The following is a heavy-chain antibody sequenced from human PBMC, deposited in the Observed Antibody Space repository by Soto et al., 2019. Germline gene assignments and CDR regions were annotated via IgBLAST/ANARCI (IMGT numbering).Heavy chain of an antibody. Sequence: PGGSLRLSCTASGFTFGDYAMSWVRQAPGKGLEWVGFIRSKAYGGTTEYAASVKGRFTISRDDSKSIAYLQMNSLKTEDTAVYYCTRASDSGSYSDYWGQGTLVTVS. CDR3: TRASDSGSYSDY. J-gene: IGHJ4*02. CDR1: GFTFGDYA. CDR2: IRSKAYGGTT. D-gene: IGHD1-26*01. V-gene: IGHV3-49*04.